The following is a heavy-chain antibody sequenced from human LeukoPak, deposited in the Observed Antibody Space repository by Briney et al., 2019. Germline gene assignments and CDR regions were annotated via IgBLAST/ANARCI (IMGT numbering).Heavy chain of an antibody. D-gene: IGHD5-24*01. CDR1: GGTFSSYA. CDR2: IIPIFGTA. V-gene: IGHV1-69*05. J-gene: IGHJ4*02. CDR3: ARATVEMATIDALGGFS. Sequence: ASVKVSCKASGGTFSSYAISWVRQAPGQGLEWMGGIIPIFGTANYAQKFQGRVTMTTDTSTSTAYMELRSLRSEDTAVYYCARATVEMATIDALGGFSWGQGTLVTVSS.